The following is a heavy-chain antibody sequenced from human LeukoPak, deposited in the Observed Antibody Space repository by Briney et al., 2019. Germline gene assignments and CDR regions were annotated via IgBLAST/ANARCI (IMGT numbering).Heavy chain of an antibody. CDR3: ARAYPPLRTAAAGDQ. D-gene: IGHD6-13*01. CDR1: GFTFSDCH. CDR2: TSYRSSPI. V-gene: IGHV3-21*01. Sequence: GGTLRLSCTASGFTFSDCHMSWVRQAPGKGLKGVSSTSYRSSPIYYADSVKGRFTISRDNAKNSLYLQMDSLRAGDTAVYYCARAYPPLRTAAAGDQWGQGTLVTVSS. J-gene: IGHJ4*02.